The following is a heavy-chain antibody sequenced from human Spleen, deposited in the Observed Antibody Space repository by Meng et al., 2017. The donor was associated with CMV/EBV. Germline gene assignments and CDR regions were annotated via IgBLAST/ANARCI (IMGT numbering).Heavy chain of an antibody. CDR2: ISSSGNIK. J-gene: IGHJ4*02. V-gene: IGHV3-48*03. CDR1: GFTFDDYG. Sequence: GGSLRLSCAASGFTFDDYGMSWVRQAPGKGLEWVSYISSSGNIKYYADSVKGRFTISRDNARNSLYLQMNSLRVEDTAVYFCAKDAARQYYDSSGYYFDYWGLGTLVTVSS. D-gene: IGHD3-22*01. CDR3: AKDAARQYYDSSGYYFDY.